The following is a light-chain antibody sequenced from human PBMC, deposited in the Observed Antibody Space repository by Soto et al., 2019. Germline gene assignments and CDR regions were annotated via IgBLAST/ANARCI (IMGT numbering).Light chain of an antibody. V-gene: IGKV3-11*01. CDR1: QSVSRS. CDR2: DAS. Sequence: ESVLTQSPATLSLSPGERATLSCRASQSVSRSLAWFQQKPGQAPRLLIYDASNRATGIPARFSGSGSGTDFTLTISSLEPEDFALYYCQHRGNWPLTFGGGTKVDIK. J-gene: IGKJ4*01. CDR3: QHRGNWPLT.